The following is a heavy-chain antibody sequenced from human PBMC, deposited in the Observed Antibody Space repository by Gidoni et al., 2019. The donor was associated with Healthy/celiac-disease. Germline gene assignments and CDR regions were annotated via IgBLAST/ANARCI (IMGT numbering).Heavy chain of an antibody. Sequence: EVQLVESGGGLVKPGGSLRLSCAASGFPLRSNSMNWVRQAQGKGLEWVSSISSSSSYIYYADSVKGRFTISRDNAKNSLYLQMNSLRAEDTAVYYCARGEYYYDSSGYYSCYFDYWGQGTLVTVSS. D-gene: IGHD3-22*01. V-gene: IGHV3-21*01. CDR3: ARGEYYYDSSGYYSCYFDY. J-gene: IGHJ4*02. CDR1: GFPLRSNS. CDR2: ISSSSSYI.